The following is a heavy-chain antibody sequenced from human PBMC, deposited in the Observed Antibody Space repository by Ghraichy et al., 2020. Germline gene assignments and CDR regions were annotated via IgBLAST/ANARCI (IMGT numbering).Heavy chain of an antibody. Sequence: GGSLRLSCAASGFTFSAYVMHWVRQVPGKGLEWVAGLSYDGSYKYYADSVNGRFTIFRDNSKNTLYLQVNSLRGEDTAVYYCAKSQCGGDYHVDHWGQGTLVTVSS. D-gene: IGHD2-21*02. CDR3: AKSQCGGDYHVDH. CDR1: GFTFSAYV. CDR2: LSYDGSYK. V-gene: IGHV3-30-3*01. J-gene: IGHJ4*02.